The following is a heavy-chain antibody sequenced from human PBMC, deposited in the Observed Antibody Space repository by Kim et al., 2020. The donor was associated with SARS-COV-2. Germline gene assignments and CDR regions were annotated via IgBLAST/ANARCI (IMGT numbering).Heavy chain of an antibody. CDR1: GFTFSTYT. CDR2: ITSTSTYI. J-gene: IGHJ4*02. CDR3: ARDPYGSGIYVDF. V-gene: IGHV3-21*01. Sequence: GGSLRLSCEASGFTFSTYTTHWVRQAPGKGLEWVASITSTSTYIDYADSLKGRFTISRDNAKDSLYLQMNSLRADDTAVYYCARDPYGSGIYVDFWGQGT. D-gene: IGHD3-10*01.